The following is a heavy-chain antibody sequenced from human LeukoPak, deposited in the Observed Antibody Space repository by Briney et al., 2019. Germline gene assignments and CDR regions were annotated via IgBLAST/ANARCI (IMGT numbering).Heavy chain of an antibody. CDR1: GGSISSYY. CDR3: ARDRGTAWSYDFWSGYYDY. J-gene: IGHJ4*02. D-gene: IGHD3-3*01. Sequence: SETLSLTCTVSGGSISSYYWSWIRQPAGKGLEWIGRIYTSGSTNYNPSLKSRVTMSVDTSKNQFSLKLSSVAAADTAVYYCARDRGTAWSYDFWSGYYDYWGQGTLVTVSS. CDR2: IYTSGST. V-gene: IGHV4-4*07.